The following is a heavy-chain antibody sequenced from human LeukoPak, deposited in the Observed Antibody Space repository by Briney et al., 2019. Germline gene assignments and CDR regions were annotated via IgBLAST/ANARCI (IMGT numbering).Heavy chain of an antibody. CDR3: AGEDSSGYYFDY. CDR1: GFTFTSYS. D-gene: IGHD3-22*01. CDR2: ISGGGGST. V-gene: IGHV3-23*01. J-gene: IGHJ4*02. Sequence: GGSLRLSCAASGFTFTSYSMNWVRQAPGKGLEWVSTISGGGGSTYYADSVKGRFTISRDNSKNTLYLQVNSLRAEDTAVYYCAGEDSSGYYFDYWGQGTLVTVSS.